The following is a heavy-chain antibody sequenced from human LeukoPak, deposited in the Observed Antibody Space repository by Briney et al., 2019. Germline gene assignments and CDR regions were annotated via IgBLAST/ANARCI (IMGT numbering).Heavy chain of an antibody. CDR2: ISSNGDNT. V-gene: IGHV3-64D*06. D-gene: IGHD6-13*01. Sequence: GGSLRLSCSVSGFTFSTYVMHWVRQAPGKGLEYVSAISSNGDNTYYADSVKGRFTISRDNSKNTLYLQMSSLRADDTAVYYCVKDGVSNWAFDYWGQGTLVTVSS. CDR3: VKDGVSNWAFDY. J-gene: IGHJ4*02. CDR1: GFTFSTYV.